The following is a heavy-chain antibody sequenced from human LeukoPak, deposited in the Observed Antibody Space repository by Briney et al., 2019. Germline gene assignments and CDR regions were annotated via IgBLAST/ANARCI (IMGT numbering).Heavy chain of an antibody. J-gene: IGHJ4*02. V-gene: IGHV3-48*02. CDR1: GFTFRDYW. CDR2: ISNSGSMI. D-gene: IGHD6-19*01. Sequence: PGGSLRLSCVASGFTFRDYWMTWVRQAPGKGLEWVSYISNSGSMIYYADSVKGRFTLSRDNAKNSLYLQMNSLRDEDTAVYYCARGPISGWSADYWGQGTLVTVSS. CDR3: ARGPISGWSADY.